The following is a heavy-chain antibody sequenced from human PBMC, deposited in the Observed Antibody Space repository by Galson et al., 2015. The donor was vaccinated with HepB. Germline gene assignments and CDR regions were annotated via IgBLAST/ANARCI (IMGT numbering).Heavy chain of an antibody. CDR3: ARDIVFEGSGSYPYHYYYGMDV. J-gene: IGHJ6*02. Sequence: SLRLSCAASGFTFSSYAMHWVRQAPGKGLEWVAVISYDGSNKYYADSVKGRFTISRDNSKNTLYLQMNSLRAEDTAVYYCARDIVFEGSGSYPYHYYYGMDVWVQGTTVTVSS. V-gene: IGHV3-30*04. CDR1: GFTFSSYA. D-gene: IGHD3-10*01. CDR2: ISYDGSNK.